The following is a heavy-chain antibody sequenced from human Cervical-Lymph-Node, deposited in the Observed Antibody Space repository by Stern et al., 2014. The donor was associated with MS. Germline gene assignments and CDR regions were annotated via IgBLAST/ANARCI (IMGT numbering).Heavy chain of an antibody. CDR3: ARETRSGYNFDY. Sequence: VQLVESGAEVKKPGSSVKVSCKVSGGTFSSYAVSWVRQAPGQGLEWMGGVLPVFTTPNYAQKFQGRVTVTADESTSTVYMELSNLTSEDTVMYYCARETRSGYNFDYWGQGALVTVSS. V-gene: IGHV1-69*01. CDR1: GGTFSSYA. D-gene: IGHD5-24*01. CDR2: VLPVFTTP. J-gene: IGHJ4*02.